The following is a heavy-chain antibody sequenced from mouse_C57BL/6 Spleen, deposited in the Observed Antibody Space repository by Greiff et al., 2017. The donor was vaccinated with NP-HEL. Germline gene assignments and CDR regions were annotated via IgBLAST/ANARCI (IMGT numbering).Heavy chain of an antibody. V-gene: IGHV1-19*01. CDR3: ARDHYGSSYYYAMDY. Sequence: VQLQQSGPVLVKPGASVKMSCKASGYTFTDYYMNWVKQSHGKSLEWIGVINPYNGGTSYNQKFKGQATLTVDNSSSTAYMELNSLTSEDSAVYYCARDHYGSSYYYAMDYWGQGTSVTVSS. D-gene: IGHD1-1*01. J-gene: IGHJ4*01. CDR2: INPYNGGT. CDR1: GYTFTDYY.